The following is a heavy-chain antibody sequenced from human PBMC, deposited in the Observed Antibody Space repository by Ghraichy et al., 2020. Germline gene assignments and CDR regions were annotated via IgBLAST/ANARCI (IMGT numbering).Heavy chain of an antibody. V-gene: IGHV4-34*01. D-gene: IGHD6-19*01. J-gene: IGHJ4*02. CDR2: ISHSGGT. Sequence: SETLSLTCAVYGGSFSGYYWNWIRQPPGKRLEWLGDISHSGGTNYNPSLRSRLTISVDTSKNQFSLKLSSVTAADTAVYYCARSSSSYDNSGWYKEAGQVSYWGQGTLVTGYS. CDR3: ARSSSSYDNSGWYKEAGQVSY. CDR1: GGSFSGYY.